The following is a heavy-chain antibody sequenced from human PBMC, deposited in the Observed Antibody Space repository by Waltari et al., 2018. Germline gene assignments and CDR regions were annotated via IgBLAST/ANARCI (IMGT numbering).Heavy chain of an antibody. V-gene: IGHV3-30*02. CDR1: GFTFRRSG. CDR2: IRYDGSNK. D-gene: IGHD3-3*01. CDR3: AKYDFWSGYLDY. J-gene: IGHJ4*02. Sequence: QVQLVESGGGVVQPGGSLRLSCAASGFTFRRSGMPWVRQAPGTGLEWVAFIRYDGSNKYYADSVKGRFTISRDNSKNTLYLQMNSLRAEDTAVYYCAKYDFWSGYLDYWGQGTLVTVSS.